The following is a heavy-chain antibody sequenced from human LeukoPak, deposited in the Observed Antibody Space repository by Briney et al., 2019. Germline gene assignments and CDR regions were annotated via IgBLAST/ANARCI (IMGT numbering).Heavy chain of an antibody. J-gene: IGHJ4*02. CDR1: GGSFSGYY. CDR2: INHSGST. D-gene: IGHD3-10*01. Sequence: PSETLSLTCAAYGGSFSGYYWSWIRQPPGKGLEWIGEINHSGSTNYNPSLKSRVTISVDTSKNQFSLRLSSVTAADTAVYYCGTSGGVFDYWGQGTLVTVSS. V-gene: IGHV4-34*01. CDR3: GTSGGVFDY.